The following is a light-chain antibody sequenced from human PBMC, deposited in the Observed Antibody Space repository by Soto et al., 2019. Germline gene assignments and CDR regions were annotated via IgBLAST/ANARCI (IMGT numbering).Light chain of an antibody. J-gene: IGKJ1*01. CDR2: GAS. Sequence: EIVLTQSPGTLSLSPRERATLSCRASQSVSSSYLAWYQQKPGQAPRLLIYGASSRATGIPDRFSGSGSGTDFTLTISRLEPEEFAVYYCQQYGSSPRTFGQGTKVEIQ. CDR3: QQYGSSPRT. CDR1: QSVSSSY. V-gene: IGKV3-20*01.